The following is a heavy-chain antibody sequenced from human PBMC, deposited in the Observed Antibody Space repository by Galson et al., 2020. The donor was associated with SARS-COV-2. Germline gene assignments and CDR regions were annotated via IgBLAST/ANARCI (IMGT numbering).Heavy chain of an antibody. J-gene: IGHJ4*02. CDR2: IWYDGSNK. CDR1: GFTFSVYG. Sequence: GGSLRLSCAASGFTFSVYGMHWVRQAPGKGLEWVAVIWYDGSNKYYADSVKGRFTISRDNSRNTLYLQMNSLRAEDTAVYYCAKESFAYCGGDFSYFDYWGQGTLVTVSS. V-gene: IGHV3-33*06. CDR3: AKESFAYCGGDFSYFDY. D-gene: IGHD2-21*02.